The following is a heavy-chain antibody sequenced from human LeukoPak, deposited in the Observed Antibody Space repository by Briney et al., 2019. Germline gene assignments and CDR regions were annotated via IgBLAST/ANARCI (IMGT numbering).Heavy chain of an antibody. CDR3: ARQEGITMVYY. V-gene: IGHV4-39*01. D-gene: IGHD3-10*01. J-gene: IGHJ4*02. CDR1: GGPISSSSYY. CDR2: IYYSGST. Sequence: NPSETLSLTCTVSGGPISSSSYYWGWIRQPPGKGLEWIGSIYYSGSTYYNPSLKSRVTISVDTSKNQFSLKLSSVTAADTAVYYCARQEGITMVYYWGQGTLVTVSS.